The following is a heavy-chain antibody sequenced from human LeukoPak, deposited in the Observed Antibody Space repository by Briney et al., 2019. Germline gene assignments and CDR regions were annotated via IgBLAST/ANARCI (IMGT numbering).Heavy chain of an antibody. CDR1: GYSFSIYD. CDR3: ARGVTAGVDV. V-gene: IGHV1-8*01. CDR2: VSPKSGGT. J-gene: IGHJ6*02. Sequence: ASVKVSCKASGYSFSIYDINWVRQATGQGLEWMGWVSPKSGGTRYAQKFQGRVTMTRDTSLRTAYMELSSPTSEDTAVYYCARGVTAGVDVWGQGTTVTVSS.